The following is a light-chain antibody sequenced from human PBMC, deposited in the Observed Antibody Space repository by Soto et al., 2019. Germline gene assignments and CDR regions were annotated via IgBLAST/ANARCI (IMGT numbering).Light chain of an antibody. J-gene: IGKJ1*01. CDR2: WAS. Sequence: DIVMTQSPDSLAVSLGERATINCKSSQSVLYSSNNKNYLAWYQQKSGQPPKLLIYWASTRESGVPDRFSGSGSGTHFTLTISRLKAEDVAVYYCQQYYSPWTFGQGTKVEIK. V-gene: IGKV4-1*01. CDR3: QQYYSPWT. CDR1: QSVLYSSNNKNY.